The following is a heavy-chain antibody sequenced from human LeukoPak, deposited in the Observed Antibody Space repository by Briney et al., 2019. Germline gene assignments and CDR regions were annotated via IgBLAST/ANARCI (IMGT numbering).Heavy chain of an antibody. Sequence: GGSLRLSCAASGFTFSNAWMSWVRQAPGKGLEWVGRIKSKTDGGTTDYAAPVKGRFTISRDDSKNTLYLQMNSLKTEDTAVYYCTTDSTGDYYGMDVWGQGTTVTVSS. J-gene: IGHJ6*02. D-gene: IGHD7-27*01. CDR1: GFTFSNAW. V-gene: IGHV3-15*01. CDR2: IKSKTDGGTT. CDR3: TTDSTGDYYGMDV.